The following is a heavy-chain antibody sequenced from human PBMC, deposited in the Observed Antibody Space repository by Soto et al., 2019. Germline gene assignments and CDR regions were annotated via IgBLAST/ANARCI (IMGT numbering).Heavy chain of an antibody. D-gene: IGHD3-10*01. V-gene: IGHV1-18*01. J-gene: IGHJ5*02. CDR3: ASGVGSRSYYNQYNWFDP. Sequence: ASVKVSCKASGYTFTNYGISWVRQAPGQGLEWMGWINVYNGNTKYAQKVQGRVTMTTDTSTSTAYMELRSLISDDTAVYYCASGVGSRSYYNQYNWFDPWGQG. CDR2: INVYNGNT. CDR1: GYTFTNYG.